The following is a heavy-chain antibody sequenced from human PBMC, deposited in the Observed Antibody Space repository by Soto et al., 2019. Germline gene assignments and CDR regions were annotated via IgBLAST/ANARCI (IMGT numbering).Heavy chain of an antibody. V-gene: IGHV3-21*01. CDR1: GFTFRSYS. D-gene: IGHD6-13*01. J-gene: IGHJ6*02. CDR3: AIISPGIAAAGDYYYGMDV. Sequence: GGSLRLSCGASGFTFRSYSMNWVRQAPGKGLEWASSISSSSSHIYYPDSVKGRFTISRDNAKNSLYLQMNSLRAEDTAVYYCAIISPGIAAAGDYYYGMDVWGQGTTVTVSS. CDR2: ISSSSSHI.